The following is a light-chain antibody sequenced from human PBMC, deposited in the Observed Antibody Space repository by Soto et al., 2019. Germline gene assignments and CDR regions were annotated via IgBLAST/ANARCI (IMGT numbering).Light chain of an antibody. CDR3: QQRSNWPPVT. V-gene: IGKV3-11*01. J-gene: IGKJ5*01. CDR1: QSVITY. CDR2: DAS. Sequence: EIVLTQSPATLSLSPGQRATLSCRASQSVITYLAWYQQKPGQAPRLLIYDASNRATGIPARFSGSGSGTDFTLTISSLEPEDFAVYYCQQRSNWPPVTFGQGTRLEIK.